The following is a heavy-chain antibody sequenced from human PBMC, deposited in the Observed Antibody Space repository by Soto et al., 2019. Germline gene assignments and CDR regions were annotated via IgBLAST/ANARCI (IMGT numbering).Heavy chain of an antibody. Sequence: QVQLVQSGAEVKKPGASVKVSCKASGYTFTSYDINWVRQATGQGLEWMGWMNPNSGNTGYAQKFQSRVTKTRNTSVSTAYMDLSSLRSEDTAVYYCARDSRMRGSTSCFDYWGQGTLVAVSS. CDR1: GYTFTSYD. V-gene: IGHV1-8*01. J-gene: IGHJ4*02. CDR2: MNPNSGNT. D-gene: IGHD2-2*01. CDR3: ARDSRMRGSTSCFDY.